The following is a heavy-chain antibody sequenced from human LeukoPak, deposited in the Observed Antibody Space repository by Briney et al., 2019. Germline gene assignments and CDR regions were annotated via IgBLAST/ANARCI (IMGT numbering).Heavy chain of an antibody. J-gene: IGHJ5*02. CDR3: VRAPAYSGSLNNWFDP. D-gene: IGHD1-26*01. V-gene: IGHV1-2*02. CDR1: GYTFTGYY. CDR2: INPNSDGT. Sequence: GASVTVSCKASGYTFTGYYMHWVRQAPGQGLEWMGWINPNSDGTNYAQKFQGRVTMTRDTSISTAYMELSRLRSDDTAVYYCVRAPAYSGSLNNWFDPWGQGTLVTVSS.